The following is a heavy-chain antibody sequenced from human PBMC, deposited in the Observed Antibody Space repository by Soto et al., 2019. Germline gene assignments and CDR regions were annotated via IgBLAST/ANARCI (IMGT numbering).Heavy chain of an antibody. CDR1: GFTFTSYS. CDR2: ISSSSSTI. D-gene: IGHD3-22*01. CDR3: ARDDSSGYDFFDY. J-gene: IGHJ4*02. Sequence: GSLRRSCSASGFTFTSYSMNWVRQTPGKGLEWVSYISSSSSTIYYADSVKGRFTISRDNAKNSLYLQMNSLRDEDTAVYYCARDDSSGYDFFDYWGQGTQVTVYS. V-gene: IGHV3-48*02.